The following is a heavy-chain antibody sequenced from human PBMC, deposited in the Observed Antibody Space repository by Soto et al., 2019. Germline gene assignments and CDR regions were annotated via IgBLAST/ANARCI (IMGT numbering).Heavy chain of an antibody. CDR2: IIPNSGGT. CDR3: AKDVAVLRFLEWPTTFDC. V-gene: IGHV1-2*02. CDR1: GYTFTDYY. J-gene: IGHJ4*02. D-gene: IGHD3-3*01. Sequence: GASVKVSCKASGYTFTDYYMHWVRQAPGQGLEWMGWIIPNSGGTNYAQKFQDRVTMTRDTSVSTAYMELSRLRSDDTAIYYCAKDVAVLRFLEWPTTFDCWGQGTLVTVSS.